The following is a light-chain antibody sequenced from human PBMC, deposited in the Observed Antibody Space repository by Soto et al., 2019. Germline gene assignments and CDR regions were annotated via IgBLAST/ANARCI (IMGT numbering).Light chain of an antibody. CDR2: GAS. J-gene: IGKJ1*01. CDR3: QQYNNWHPWT. V-gene: IGKV3-15*01. Sequence: EIVMTQSPATLSVSPGERATLSCRASQSVSSNLAWYQQKPGQAPRLLIYGASTRATGIPARFSGSGSGTDFTLTISSLQSEDFAVYYCQQYNNWHPWTFGQGNKVEIK. CDR1: QSVSSN.